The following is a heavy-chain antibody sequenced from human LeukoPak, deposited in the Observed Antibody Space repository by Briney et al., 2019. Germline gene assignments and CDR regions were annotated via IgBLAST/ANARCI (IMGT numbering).Heavy chain of an antibody. CDR1: GFTFSSYW. CDR2: IKQDGSEK. Sequence: GGSLRLSCAASGFTFSSYWMSWVRQAPGKGLEWEANIKQDGSEKYYVDSVKGRFTISRDNAKNSLYLQMNSLRAEDTAVYYCARDIHYYDSSDSDSDIWGQGTMVTVSS. CDR3: ARDIHYYDSSDSDSDI. D-gene: IGHD3-22*01. J-gene: IGHJ3*02. V-gene: IGHV3-7*01.